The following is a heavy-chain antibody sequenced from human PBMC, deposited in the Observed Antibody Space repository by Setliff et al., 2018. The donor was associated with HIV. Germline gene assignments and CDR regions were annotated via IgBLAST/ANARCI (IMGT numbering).Heavy chain of an antibody. V-gene: IGHV2-5*02. CDR1: GFSLRTSGVG. CDR2: IYWDDDK. J-gene: IGHJ4*02. D-gene: IGHD3-22*01. Sequence: GSGPTLVNPTQTLTLTCSFSGFSLRTSGVGVGWIRQPPGKALEWLALIYWDDDKRSSPSLKNRVTITKDTSKNQVVLTMTNLDPVDTATYYCAHCMVSEWGVSRGYPFDYWGQGTLVTVSS. CDR3: AHCMVSEWGVSRGYPFDY.